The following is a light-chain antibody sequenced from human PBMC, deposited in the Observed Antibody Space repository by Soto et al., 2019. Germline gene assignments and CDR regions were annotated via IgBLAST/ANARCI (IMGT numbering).Light chain of an antibody. CDR3: KSYDSSLSGYV. V-gene: IGLV1-40*01. CDR2: DIS. CDR1: SSNIGAGYD. Sequence: QAVVTQPPSVSGAPGQRVTISCTGSSSNIGAGYDVHWYQQLPGTAPKLLIYDISSRPSGVTDRFSGSKSGTSASPAITGLQAEDEADYYCKSYDSSLSGYVFGTGTKLTVL. J-gene: IGLJ1*01.